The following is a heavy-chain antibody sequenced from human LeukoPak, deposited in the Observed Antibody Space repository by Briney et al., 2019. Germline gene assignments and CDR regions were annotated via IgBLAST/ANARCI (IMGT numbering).Heavy chain of an antibody. CDR3: ARHLRRAARSWYDSSLYYFDY. V-gene: IGHV4-39*01. D-gene: IGHD6-13*01. Sequence: SETLSLTCTVSGGFISSSSYYWGWIRQPPGKGLEWIGSIYYSGSTYYNPSLKSRVTISVDTSKNQFSLKLSSVTAADTAVYYCARHLRRAARSWYDSSLYYFDYWGQGTLVTISS. CDR2: IYYSGST. CDR1: GGFISSSSYY. J-gene: IGHJ4*02.